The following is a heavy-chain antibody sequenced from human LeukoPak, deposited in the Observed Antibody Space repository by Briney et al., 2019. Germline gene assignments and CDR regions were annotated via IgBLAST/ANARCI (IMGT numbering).Heavy chain of an antibody. CDR2: IYYSGST. J-gene: IGHJ3*02. V-gene: IGHV4-39*01. CDR1: AGSISSSSYY. CDR3: ARLLISGATGGSAFDI. Sequence: PWETLSLTCTVSAGSISSSSYYWGWIRQPPGKGLEWIGSIYYSGSTYYNPSLKSRVTISVDTSKNQFSLKLSSVTAADTAVYYCARLLISGATGGSAFDIWGQGTMVTVSS. D-gene: IGHD1-26*01.